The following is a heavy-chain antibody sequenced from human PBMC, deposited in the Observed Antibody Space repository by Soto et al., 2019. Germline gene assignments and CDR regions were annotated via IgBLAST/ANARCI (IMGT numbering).Heavy chain of an antibody. CDR1: GFTFSNYA. V-gene: IGHV3-23*01. J-gene: IGHJ4*02. CDR3: AKDGFSGSGKYYFDY. CDR2: ISDSGGST. D-gene: IGHD3-10*01. Sequence: EVHLLESGGGLVQRGGSLRLSCAASGFTFSNYAMNWVRQAPGKGLEWVSVISDSGGSTYYADSVKGRFTISRDKSKNTLYLHMNSLTAEDTAVYYCAKDGFSGSGKYYFDYWGQGTLVTVSS.